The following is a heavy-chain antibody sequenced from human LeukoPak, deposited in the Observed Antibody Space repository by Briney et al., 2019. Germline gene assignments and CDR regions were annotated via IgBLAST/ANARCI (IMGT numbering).Heavy chain of an antibody. D-gene: IGHD2-2*01. CDR1: GHTFTRYA. CDR2: ISCGKGET. J-gene: IGHJ4*02. V-gene: IGHV1-3*01. Sequence: GASVKVPCKTSGHTFTRYAIHWVRQAPGQGLEWMGWISCGKGETKYSQKFQDRVTITRDTSASTAYMELSSLRPEDTAVYYCARDNGYQLLWWWGQGTLVTVSS. CDR3: ARDNGYQLLWW.